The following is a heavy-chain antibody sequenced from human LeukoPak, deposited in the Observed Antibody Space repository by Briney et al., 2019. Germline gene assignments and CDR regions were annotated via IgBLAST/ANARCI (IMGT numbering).Heavy chain of an antibody. CDR2: INPSGGST. CDR1: GYTFTSYY. Sequence: ASVKVSCKASGYTFTSYYMHWVRQAPGQGLEWMGIINPSGGSTSYAQKFQGRVTMTRDTSTSTAYMELRSLRSDDTAVYYCAKYSSGWFDYWGQGTLVTVSS. CDR3: AKYSSGWFDY. V-gene: IGHV1-46*01. J-gene: IGHJ4*02. D-gene: IGHD6-19*01.